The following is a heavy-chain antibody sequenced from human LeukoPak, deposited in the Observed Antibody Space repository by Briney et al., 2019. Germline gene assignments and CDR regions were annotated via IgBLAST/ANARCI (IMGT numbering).Heavy chain of an antibody. CDR2: IYYSGST. D-gene: IGHD3-22*01. CDR1: GGSISSSSYY. CDR3: ARLRYYDSSGYTYYFDY. Sequence: SETLSLTCTVSGGSISSSSYYSGWIRQPPGKGLERLGSIYYSGSTYYNPSLKSRVTISVDTSKNQFSLKLSSVTAADTAVYYCARLRYYDSSGYTYYFDYWGQGTLVTVSS. V-gene: IGHV4-39*01. J-gene: IGHJ4*02.